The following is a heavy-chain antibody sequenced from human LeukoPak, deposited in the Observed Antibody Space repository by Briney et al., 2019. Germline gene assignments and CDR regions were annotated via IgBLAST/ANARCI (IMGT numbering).Heavy chain of an antibody. Sequence: SETLSLTCNVSGGSISSGPYYWTWIRQPAGKGLEWIGRMYTSGTTKYNPSLESRLTISMDTSKNQFSMKLTSVTVADSAVYYCAREFEYSSSDHLDHWDQGILVTVSS. J-gene: IGHJ4*02. D-gene: IGHD6-6*01. CDR2: MYTSGTT. CDR3: AREFEYSSSDHLDH. V-gene: IGHV4-61*02. CDR1: GGSISSGPYY.